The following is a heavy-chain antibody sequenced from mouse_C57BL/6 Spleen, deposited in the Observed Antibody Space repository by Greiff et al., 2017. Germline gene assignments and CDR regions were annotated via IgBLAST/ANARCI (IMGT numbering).Heavy chain of an antibody. Sequence: EVQLVESGGGLVQPGGSLSLSCAASGFTFTDYYMSWVRQPPGKALEWLGFIRNKANGYTTEYSASVKGRFTISRDNSQSILYLQMNALRAEDSATYYCARYIGYDYEYYFEYRGQGTTLTVSS. V-gene: IGHV7-3*01. CDR2: IRNKANGYTT. J-gene: IGHJ2*01. CDR3: ARYIGYDYEYYFEY. CDR1: GFTFTDYY. D-gene: IGHD2-4*01.